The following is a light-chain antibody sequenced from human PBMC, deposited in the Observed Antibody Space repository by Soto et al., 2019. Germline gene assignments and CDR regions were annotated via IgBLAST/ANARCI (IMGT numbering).Light chain of an antibody. J-gene: IGKJ1*01. Sequence: EVVMAQSPATLSVSPGERATLSCRASQSVRSKLAWYQQKPGQAPRLLMHGSSIRATGIPARFSGSGSGTEFTLTISSLQSEDFAVYYCQQFRNWPWTFGQGTMV. V-gene: IGKV3-15*01. CDR3: QQFRNWPWT. CDR2: GSS. CDR1: QSVRSK.